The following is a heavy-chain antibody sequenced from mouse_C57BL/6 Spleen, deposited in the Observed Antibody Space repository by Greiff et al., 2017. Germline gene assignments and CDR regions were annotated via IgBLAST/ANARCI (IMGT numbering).Heavy chain of an antibody. J-gene: IGHJ1*03. V-gene: IGHV7-3*01. CDR2: IRNKANGYTT. CDR1: GFTFTDYY. CDR3: ARYKPFIRGFEV. D-gene: IGHD1-2*01. Sequence: EVKLMESGGGLVQPGGSLSLSCAASGFTFTDYYMSWVRQPPGKALEWLGFIRNKANGYTTEYSASVKGRFTISRDNSQSILYLQMNALRAEDSATYYGARYKPFIRGFEVWGTGTTVTVSS.